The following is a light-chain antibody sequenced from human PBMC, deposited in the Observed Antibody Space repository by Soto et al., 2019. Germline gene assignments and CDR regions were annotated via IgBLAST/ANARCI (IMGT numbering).Light chain of an antibody. V-gene: IGLV1-44*01. CDR1: SFNIGSNS. J-gene: IGLJ2*01. Sequence: QSVLTQPPSASGTPGQRVTISCSGSSFNIGSNSVNWYQQLPGAAPKLLIYSNIQRPSGVPDRFSGSKSGTSASLAISGLQSEDEADYYCSAWDDRLTGHVVFGGGTKVTVL. CDR3: SAWDDRLTGHVV. CDR2: SNI.